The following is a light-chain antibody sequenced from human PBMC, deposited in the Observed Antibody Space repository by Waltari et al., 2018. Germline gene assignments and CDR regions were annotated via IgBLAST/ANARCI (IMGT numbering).Light chain of an antibody. V-gene: IGKV3-20*01. Sequence: EIVLTQSPGTLSLSPGERATLSCRASQSVSSSYLAWYQQKPGQAPRLLIYGASSRATGIPDRFSGSGSGIDFTLTISRLEPEDFAVYYCQQYGSSPRTFGPGTKWISN. CDR3: QQYGSSPRT. CDR2: GAS. J-gene: IGKJ3*01. CDR1: QSVSSSY.